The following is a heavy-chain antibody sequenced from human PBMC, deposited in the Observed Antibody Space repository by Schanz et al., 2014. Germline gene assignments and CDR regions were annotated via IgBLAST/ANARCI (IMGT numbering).Heavy chain of an antibody. CDR3: GRGFSRSYIDF. V-gene: IGHV1-46*03. D-gene: IGHD6-6*01. J-gene: IGHJ4*02. CDR2: INPSGGST. Sequence: QVQLLQSGAEVKKPGASMKVSCKASGYTFTTYYMLWVRQAPGQGLEWMGIINPSGGSTRYGQKCQVSITVTTDTSTSTVYLELSSLRSDDTAVYYCGRGFSRSYIDFWGQGTLITVSA. CDR1: GYTFTTYY.